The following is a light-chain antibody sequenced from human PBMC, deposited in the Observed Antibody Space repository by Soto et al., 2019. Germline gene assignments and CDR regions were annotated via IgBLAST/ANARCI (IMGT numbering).Light chain of an antibody. CDR2: EVT. CDR1: SSDVGGYNF. V-gene: IGLV2-14*01. CDR3: TSITSIHTYV. J-gene: IGLJ1*01. Sequence: QSVLTQPPSASESPGQSVTISCTGTSSDVGGYNFVSWYQQHPDKAPRLMIYEVTNRPSGVSDRFSGSKSGNTASLTISGLQAEDEADYYCTSITSIHTYVFGTGTKVTAL.